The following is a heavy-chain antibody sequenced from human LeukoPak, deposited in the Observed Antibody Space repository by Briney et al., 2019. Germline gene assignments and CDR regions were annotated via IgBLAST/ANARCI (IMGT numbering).Heavy chain of an antibody. Sequence: SVKVSCKASGGTFSSYAISWVRQAPGQGLEWMGGIIPIFGTANYAQKFQGRVTITADESTSTAYMELSSLRSEDTAVYYCATHILNWNDGAEGYNWFDPWGQGTLVTVSS. V-gene: IGHV1-69*13. CDR2: IIPIFGTA. CDR3: ATHILNWNDGAEGYNWFDP. J-gene: IGHJ5*02. D-gene: IGHD1-20*01. CDR1: GGTFSSYA.